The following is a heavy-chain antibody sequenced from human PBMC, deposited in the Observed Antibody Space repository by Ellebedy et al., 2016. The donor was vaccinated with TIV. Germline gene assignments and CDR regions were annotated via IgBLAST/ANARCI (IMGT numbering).Heavy chain of an antibody. J-gene: IGHJ4*02. CDR2: ISGYNGNK. Sequence: AASEKVSCKASGYTLTNHGISWVRQARGQGREGMGWISGYNGNKYCAQKLQGRVTMTTDTSTSTAYMELRSLRSDDSAVDYSASFVDGDYENYWGQGALVTVSS. CDR3: ASFVDGDYENY. V-gene: IGHV1-18*04. D-gene: IGHD4-17*01. CDR1: GYTLTNHG.